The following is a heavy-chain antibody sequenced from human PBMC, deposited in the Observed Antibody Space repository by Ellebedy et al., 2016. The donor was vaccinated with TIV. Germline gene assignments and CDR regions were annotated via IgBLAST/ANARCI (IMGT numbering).Heavy chain of an antibody. V-gene: IGHV3-30-3*01. CDR1: GFTFSNDA. Sequence: GGSLRLSCVASGFTFSNDAMHWVRQAPGKGLEWVAVISYDGSNSHYADSVKGRFTISRDNSKNTQYLQMNSLRAEDTAVYYCAREIDSPDAYCSGESCYPDYWGQGTLVTVSS. J-gene: IGHJ4*02. D-gene: IGHD2-15*01. CDR2: ISYDGSNS. CDR3: AREIDSPDAYCSGESCYPDY.